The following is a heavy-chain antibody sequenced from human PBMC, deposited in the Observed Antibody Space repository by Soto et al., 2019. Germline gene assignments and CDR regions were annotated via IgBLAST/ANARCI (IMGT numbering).Heavy chain of an antibody. V-gene: IGHV1-46*01. CDR1: GYTFTSYY. J-gene: IGHJ3*02. CDR2: INPSGGST. CDR3: AFLIFEDAFDI. Sequence: GASVKVSCKASGYTFTSYYMHWVRQAPGQGLEWTGIINPSGGSTSYAQKFQGRVTMTRDTSTSTVYMELSSLRSEDTAVYYCAFLIFEDAFDIWGQGTMVTVSS.